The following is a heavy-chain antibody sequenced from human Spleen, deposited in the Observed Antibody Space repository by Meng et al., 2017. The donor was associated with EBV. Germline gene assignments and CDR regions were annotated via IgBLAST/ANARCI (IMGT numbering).Heavy chain of an antibody. D-gene: IGHD6-6*01. CDR3: AREVGSSRDY. V-gene: IGHV1-69*06. CDR2: IIPIFGTA. Sequence: QVKLLLSGVAVETAAAAVKVCCKASGGTVSSNGISSVRQAPGQGLEWMGGIIPIFGTANYAQKFPGRITITADKSTSTGYMELSSLRSDDTAMYYCAREVGSSRDYWGQGTLVTVSS. J-gene: IGHJ4*02. CDR1: GGTVSSNG.